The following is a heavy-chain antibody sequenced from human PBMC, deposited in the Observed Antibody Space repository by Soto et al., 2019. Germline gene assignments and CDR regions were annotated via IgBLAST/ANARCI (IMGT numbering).Heavy chain of an antibody. CDR3: ANPKIILWWEKGPNY. CDR2: IGGSGAST. V-gene: IGHV3-23*01. D-gene: IGHD1-26*01. Sequence: GGSLRLSCAASGFTFSSFAMNWVRQAPGKGLEWVSAIGGSGASTYYADSVKGRFTISRDNSKNTLYLQMSGLKVEDPALYYCANPKIILWWEKGPNYGGQGTRFPFSS. CDR1: GFTFSSFA. J-gene: IGHJ4*02.